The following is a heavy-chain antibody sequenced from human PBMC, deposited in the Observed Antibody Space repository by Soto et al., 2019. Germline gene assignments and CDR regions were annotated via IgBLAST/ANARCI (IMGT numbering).Heavy chain of an antibody. Sequence: PVGSLRLSCAASGFTFSSYAMSWVRQAPGKGLEWVSAISGSGGSTYYADSVKGRFTISRDNSKNTLYLQMNSLRAEDTAVYYCAKVVGTYYYDSSGYPVLDYWGQGTLVTVSS. CDR1: GFTFSSYA. V-gene: IGHV3-23*01. D-gene: IGHD3-22*01. CDR2: ISGSGGST. J-gene: IGHJ4*02. CDR3: AKVVGTYYYDSSGYPVLDY.